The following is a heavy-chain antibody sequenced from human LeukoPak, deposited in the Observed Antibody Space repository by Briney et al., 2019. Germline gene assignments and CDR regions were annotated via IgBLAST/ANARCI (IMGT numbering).Heavy chain of an antibody. J-gene: IGHJ4*02. V-gene: IGHV1-2*02. CDR1: GSTFTGHY. CDR3: ARDRYYGSGSYVGDY. Sequence: ASVKVSCKASGSTFTGHYMHWVRQAPGQGLEWMGWINPNSGGTSYAQRFQDRVTMTRDTSISTAYMELSRLRSDDTAVYYCARDRYYGSGSYVGDYWGQGTLVTVSS. D-gene: IGHD3-10*01. CDR2: INPNSGGT.